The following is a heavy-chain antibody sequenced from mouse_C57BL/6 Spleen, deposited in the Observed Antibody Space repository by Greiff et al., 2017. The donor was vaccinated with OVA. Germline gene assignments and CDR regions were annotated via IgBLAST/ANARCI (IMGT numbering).Heavy chain of an antibody. D-gene: IGHD1-1*01. Sequence: VHLVESGPELVKPGASVKISCKASGYAFSSSWMNWVKQRPGKGLEWIGRIYPGDGDTNYNGKFKGKATLTADKSSSTAYMQLSSLTSEDSAVYFCARNHEGYYGSSYDYAMDYWGQGTSVTVSS. J-gene: IGHJ4*01. CDR1: GYAFSSSW. CDR3: ARNHEGYYGSSYDYAMDY. CDR2: IYPGDGDT. V-gene: IGHV1-82*01.